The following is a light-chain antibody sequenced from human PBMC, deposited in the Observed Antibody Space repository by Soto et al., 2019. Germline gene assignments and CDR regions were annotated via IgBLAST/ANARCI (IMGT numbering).Light chain of an antibody. CDR2: GAS. J-gene: IGKJ1*01. Sequence: EIVLTQSPDTLSLSPGERVTLSCRASQSVTNNYLAWYRQKPGQGPRLLIHGASSRAADTPDRFSGSGSGTDFTLTISRLEPEDFALYYCHQYGATPGTFGQGTKLDIK. CDR3: HQYGATPGT. CDR1: QSVTNNY. V-gene: IGKV3-20*01.